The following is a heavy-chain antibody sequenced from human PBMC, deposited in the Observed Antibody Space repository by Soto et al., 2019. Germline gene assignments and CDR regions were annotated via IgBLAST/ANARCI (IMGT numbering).Heavy chain of an antibody. V-gene: IGHV1-69*06. Sequence: QVQLVQSGAEVKKPGSSVKVSCKASGGTFSRYAISWVRQAPGQGLEWMGGIIPIFGTANYAQKFQGRVTITADKSTSTAYMELSSLRSEDTAVYYCARGELETPVTPRRWDDYWGQGTLVTVSS. J-gene: IGHJ4*02. CDR2: IIPIFGTA. D-gene: IGHD4-17*01. CDR1: GGTFSRYA. CDR3: ARGELETPVTPRRWDDY.